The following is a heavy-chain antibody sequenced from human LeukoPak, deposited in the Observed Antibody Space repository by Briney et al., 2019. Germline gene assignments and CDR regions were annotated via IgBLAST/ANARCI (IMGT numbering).Heavy chain of an antibody. CDR3: ARDPIFSGMDV. J-gene: IGHJ6*02. CDR1: GFTFSSYA. D-gene: IGHD3-9*01. CDR2: ISYDGSNK. V-gene: IGHV3-30*14. Sequence: TGGSLRLSCAASGFTFSSYAMHWVRQAPGKGLEWVAVISYDGSNKYYADSVKGRFTISRDNSKNTLYLQMNSLRAEDTAVYYCARDPIFSGMDVWGQGTTVTVSS.